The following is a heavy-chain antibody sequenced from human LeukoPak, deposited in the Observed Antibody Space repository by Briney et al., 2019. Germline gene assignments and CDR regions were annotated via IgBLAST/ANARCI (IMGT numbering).Heavy chain of an antibody. CDR3: ARDGQEWELLCTFDY. CDR2: INPNSGGT. V-gene: IGHV1-2*02. Sequence: EASVKVSCKASGYTFTGYYMHWVRQAPGQGLEWMGWINPNSGGTNYAQKFQGRVTMTRDTSISTAYMELSRLRSDDTAVYYCARDGQEWELLCTFDYWGQGTLVTVSS. J-gene: IGHJ4*02. CDR1: GYTFTGYY. D-gene: IGHD1-26*01.